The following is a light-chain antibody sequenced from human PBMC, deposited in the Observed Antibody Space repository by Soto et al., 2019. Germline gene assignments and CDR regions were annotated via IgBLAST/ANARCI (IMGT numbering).Light chain of an antibody. J-gene: IGKJ5*01. CDR2: AAS. Sequence: DIQMTQSPSSLSASVGDRVTITCRASQGISNFLAWYQQKPGKVPKLLISAASTLHSGVPSRFSGSGSGTDFTLTSTSPQPEDVASYYCQKYSRVITFGQGTRLEIK. CDR1: QGISNF. CDR3: QKYSRVIT. V-gene: IGKV1-27*01.